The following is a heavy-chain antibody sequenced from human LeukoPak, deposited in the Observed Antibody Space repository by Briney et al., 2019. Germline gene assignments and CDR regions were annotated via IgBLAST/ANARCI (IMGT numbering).Heavy chain of an antibody. J-gene: IGHJ4*02. CDR1: GFTFSNYA. Sequence: PGGSLRLSCAASGFTFSNYAMAWSRQPPGRGLEWVSAISGNGGRTYSADSVQGRFTISRDNSKNTVYLQMDNLRAEDSAMYYCAKAHSISWPYAFDSWGQGTLVTVSS. CDR2: ISGNGGRT. D-gene: IGHD6-13*01. CDR3: AKAHSISWPYAFDS. V-gene: IGHV3-23*01.